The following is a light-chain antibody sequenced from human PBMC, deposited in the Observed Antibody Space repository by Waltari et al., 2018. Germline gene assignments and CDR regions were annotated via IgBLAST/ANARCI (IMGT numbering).Light chain of an antibody. CDR1: ALTNQY. J-gene: IGLJ2*01. V-gene: IGLV3-25*03. Sequence: SYELTQPPSVSVSPGQTARTTCSGDALTNQYAYWYQQKPGQAPVVVIYKDSERPSGIPERFSGSTSGTTVTLTISGVQAEDEADYYCQSTDSSGTSVVFGGGTKLTVL. CDR3: QSTDSSGTSVV. CDR2: KDS.